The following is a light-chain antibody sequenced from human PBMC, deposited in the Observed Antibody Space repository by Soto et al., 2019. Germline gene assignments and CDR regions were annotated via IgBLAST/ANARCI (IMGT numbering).Light chain of an antibody. J-gene: IGLJ3*02. Sequence: QSALTQPASVSGSPVQSITISCTGTSSDVGNYSDVSWYQLHPGKAPKLMIYEVTNRPSGVSDRFSGSKSGNTASLTVSGLQAEDEGDYYCSAYVRSSSSWVFGGGTKLTVL. CDR2: EVT. CDR3: SAYVRSSSSWV. V-gene: IGLV2-14*01. CDR1: SSDVGNYSD.